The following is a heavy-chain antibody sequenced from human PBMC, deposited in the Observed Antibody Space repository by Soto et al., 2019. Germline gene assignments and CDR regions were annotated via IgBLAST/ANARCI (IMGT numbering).Heavy chain of an antibody. V-gene: IGHV1-46*01. D-gene: IGHD3-3*01. CDR2: INPSGGST. J-gene: IGHJ3*02. CDR3: ARDRVEGYDFWSGYFIPRSDAFDI. CDR1: GYTFTSYY. Sequence: ASVKVSCKASGYTFTSYYMHWVRQAPGQGLEWMGIINPSGGSTSYAQKFQGRVTMTRDTSTSTVYMELSSLRSEDTAVYYCARDRVEGYDFWSGYFIPRSDAFDIWGQGTMVTV.